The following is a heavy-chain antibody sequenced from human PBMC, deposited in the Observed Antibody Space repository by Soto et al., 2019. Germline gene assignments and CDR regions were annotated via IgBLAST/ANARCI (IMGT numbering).Heavy chain of an antibody. D-gene: IGHD6-19*01. J-gene: IGHJ4*02. Sequence: QVQLVQSGGEVKKPGASVKVACKAAGYTFTRYGISWVRRAPGQGLAWMGWINVYNVNTKNAQKIQGRGTITTDTSTSTTYMELSSLRSDGTAVYYCARLIAVAGTWYFDYWGQGTLVTVSS. CDR3: ARLIAVAGTWYFDY. V-gene: IGHV1-18*01. CDR1: GYTFTRYG. CDR2: INVYNVNT.